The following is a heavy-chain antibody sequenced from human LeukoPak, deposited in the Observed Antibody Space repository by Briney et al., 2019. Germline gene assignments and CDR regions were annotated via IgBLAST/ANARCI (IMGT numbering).Heavy chain of an antibody. D-gene: IGHD5-12*01. CDR1: GFTFSSYS. V-gene: IGHV3-21*01. CDR2: ISSSSSYI. CDR3: ARGAAGYSGYDLVTYYFDY. Sequence: GGSLRPSCAASGFTFSSYSMNWVRQAPGKGLEWVSSISSSSSYIYYADSVKGRFTISRDNAKNSLYLQMNSLRAEDTAVYYCARGAAGYSGYDLVTYYFDYWGQGTLVTVSS. J-gene: IGHJ4*02.